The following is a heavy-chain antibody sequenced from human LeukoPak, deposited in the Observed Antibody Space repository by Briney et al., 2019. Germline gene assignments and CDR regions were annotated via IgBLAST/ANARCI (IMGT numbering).Heavy chain of an antibody. CDR3: ARRFIGPSASWGAFDI. CDR2: VYYSGST. V-gene: IGHV4-59*08. D-gene: IGHD3-16*01. Sequence: GSLRLSCAASGFTFSSYWMSWIRQPPGKGLESIGFVYYSGSTNYNPSLKGRVTISLDTSKNQFSLKLSSVTAADTALYYCARRFIGPSASWGAFDIWGQGTMVTVSS. J-gene: IGHJ3*02. CDR1: GFTFSSYW.